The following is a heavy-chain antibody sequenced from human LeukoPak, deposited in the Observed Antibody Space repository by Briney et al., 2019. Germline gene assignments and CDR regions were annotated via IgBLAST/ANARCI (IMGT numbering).Heavy chain of an antibody. J-gene: IGHJ4*02. V-gene: IGHV3-23*01. CDR2: INGAGGDT. CDR1: GFTFSTLA. CDR3: AKESPQFDY. Sequence: GGSLRLSCAASGFTFSTLAMTWVRQAPGKGLEWVSTINGAGGDTYYTDSVKGRFTISRDNSKNTLYLQMNSLRVEDTAVYYCAKESPQFDYWGQGILVTVSS.